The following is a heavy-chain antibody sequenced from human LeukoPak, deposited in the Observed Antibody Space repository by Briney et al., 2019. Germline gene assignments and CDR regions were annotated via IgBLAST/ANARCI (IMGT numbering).Heavy chain of an antibody. Sequence: GASVKVSCKASGYTFTGYALHWVRQAPGQGLEWMGWISAYNGNTNYAQKLQGRVTMTTDTSTSTAYMELRSLRSDDTAVYYCARDLPPNRYSSGTPDYWGQGTLVTVSS. J-gene: IGHJ4*02. CDR2: ISAYNGNT. D-gene: IGHD6-19*01. V-gene: IGHV1-18*01. CDR1: GYTFTGYA. CDR3: ARDLPPNRYSSGTPDY.